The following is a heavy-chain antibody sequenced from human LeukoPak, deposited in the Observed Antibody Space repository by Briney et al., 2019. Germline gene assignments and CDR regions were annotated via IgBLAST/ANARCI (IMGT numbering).Heavy chain of an antibody. CDR2: IYPGDSDT. V-gene: IGHV5-51*01. CDR1: GSSFTSYW. CDR3: ARRVEEAVADPYGYSDL. Sequence: GASLEISLNGSGSSFTSYWIGWVRPMPGKGPEGMGIIYPGDSDTRYSPSFQGQVPISADKSISTAYLQWSSLKASDTAMYYCARRVEEAVADPYGYSDLWGRGTLVTVSS. D-gene: IGHD6-19*01. J-gene: IGHJ2*01.